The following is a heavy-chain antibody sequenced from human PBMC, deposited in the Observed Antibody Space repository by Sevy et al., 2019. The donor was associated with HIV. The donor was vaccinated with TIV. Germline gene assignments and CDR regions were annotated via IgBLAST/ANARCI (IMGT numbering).Heavy chain of an antibody. J-gene: IGHJ4*02. V-gene: IGHV3-23*01. CDR1: GFTFSSYA. CDR2: ISGSGGST. Sequence: GGSLRLSCAASGFTFSSYAMSWVRQAPGKGLEWDSAISGSGGSTYYADSVKGRFTISRDNSKNTLYLQMNSLRAEDTAVYYCAKSSGFSRTAPDLLFDYWGQGTLVTVSS. D-gene: IGHD3-22*01. CDR3: AKSSGFSRTAPDLLFDY.